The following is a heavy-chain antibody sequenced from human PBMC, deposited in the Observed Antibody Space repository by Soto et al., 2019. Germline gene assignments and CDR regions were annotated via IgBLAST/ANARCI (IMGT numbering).Heavy chain of an antibody. CDR2: MSYTGTT. D-gene: IGHD1-26*01. CDR1: GYSISNTHW. V-gene: IGHV4-28*01. CDR3: ARKAMEGDYFDY. J-gene: IGHJ4*02. Sequence: SETLSLTCAVSGYSISNTHWWGWIRQPPGKGLEWIGYMSYTGTTAYNPSLKSRVTMSADTPKNQLSLKLSSVTAVDTAVYYCARKAMEGDYFDYWGQGALVTVSS.